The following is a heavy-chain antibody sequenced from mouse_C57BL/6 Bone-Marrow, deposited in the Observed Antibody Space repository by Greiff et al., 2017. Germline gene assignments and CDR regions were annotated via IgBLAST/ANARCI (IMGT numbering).Heavy chain of an antibody. J-gene: IGHJ3*01. CDR2: INPNNGGT. D-gene: IGHD1-1*02. V-gene: IGHV1-26*01. CDR3: AGGICASFAH. CDR1: GYTFTDYY. Sequence: EVQLQQSGPELVKPGASVKISCKASGYTFTDYYMNWVKQSHGKSLEWIGDINPNNGGTSYNQKFKGKATLTVDKSSSTAYMERRSLTSEDSAVSFCAGGICASFAHRGHRALCTVSA.